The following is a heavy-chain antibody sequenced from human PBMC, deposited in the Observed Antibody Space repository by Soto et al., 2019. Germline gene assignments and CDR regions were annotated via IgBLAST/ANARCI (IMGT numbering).Heavy chain of an antibody. J-gene: IGHJ5*02. Sequence: EVQLVESGGGLVQPGGSLRLSCAASGFTFSSYSMNWVRQAPGKGLEWVSYISSSGSTIFSADSVKGRFTISRDNAKNSLYLQMNSLRDEDTAVYYWAREAAGPLNWFDPWGQGTLVTVSS. CDR3: AREAAGPLNWFDP. V-gene: IGHV3-48*02. CDR1: GFTFSSYS. CDR2: ISSSGSTI.